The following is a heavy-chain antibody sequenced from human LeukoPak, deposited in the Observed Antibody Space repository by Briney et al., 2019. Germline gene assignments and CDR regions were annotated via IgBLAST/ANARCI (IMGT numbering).Heavy chain of an antibody. J-gene: IGHJ4*02. CDR3: ARDWGDYGGNEYFFDY. CDR2: IIPIFGTA. CDR1: GGTFSSYA. V-gene: IGHV1-69*13. D-gene: IGHD4-23*01. Sequence: GASVKVSCKASGGTFSSYAISWVRQAPGQGLEWMGGIIPIFGTANYAQKFQGRVTITADESTSTAYMELSSLRSEDTAVYYCARDWGDYGGNEYFFDYWGQGTLVTVSS.